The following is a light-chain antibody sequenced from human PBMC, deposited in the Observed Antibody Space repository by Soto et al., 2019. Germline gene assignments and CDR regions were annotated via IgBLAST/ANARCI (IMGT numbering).Light chain of an antibody. CDR3: KQYSSPRT. V-gene: IGKV3-20*01. Sequence: DIVLTQSPGTLSLSPGERATLSCRASQSVSSNHLAWYQQKPGQAPRLLIYGGSSRATGIPDRFSGSGSETDFTLTITRLEPEEFAVYYRKQYSSPRTFGLGTKVDIK. J-gene: IGKJ1*01. CDR1: QSVSSNH. CDR2: GGS.